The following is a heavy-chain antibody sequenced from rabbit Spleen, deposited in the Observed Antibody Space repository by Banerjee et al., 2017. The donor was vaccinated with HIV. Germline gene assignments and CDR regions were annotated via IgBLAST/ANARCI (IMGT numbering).Heavy chain of an antibody. Sequence: QSLEESGGDLVKPGASLTLTCTASGFSFSSSYHICWVRQAPEKGLEWIACIAIGNSGNTYYANWAKGRFTCSKTSSTTVTLQMTSLTVADTATYFCARDTGSSFSSYGMDLWGPGTLVTVS. V-gene: IGHV1S40*01. CDR2: IAIGNSGNT. CDR3: ARDTGSSFSSYGMDL. J-gene: IGHJ6*01. CDR1: GFSFSSSYH. D-gene: IGHD8-1*01.